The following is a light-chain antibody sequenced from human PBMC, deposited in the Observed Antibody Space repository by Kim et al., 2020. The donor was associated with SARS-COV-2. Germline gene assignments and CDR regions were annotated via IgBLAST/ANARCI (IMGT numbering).Light chain of an antibody. CDR1: SSDVGGYNY. V-gene: IGLV2-14*01. CDR3: SSYTSSVW. Sequence: QSALTQPASVSGSPGQSITISCTGTSSDVGGYNYVSWYQQHPGKAPKLMIYDVSKRPSGVSNRFSGSKSGNTASLTISGLQAEDEADYYCSSYTSSVWFGGGTQLTVL. CDR2: DVS. J-gene: IGLJ3*02.